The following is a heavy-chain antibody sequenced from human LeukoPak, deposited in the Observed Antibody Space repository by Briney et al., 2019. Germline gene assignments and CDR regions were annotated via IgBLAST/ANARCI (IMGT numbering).Heavy chain of an antibody. Sequence: SETLSLTCAVSGGSISSYYWSWIRQPPGKGLEWIGYIYYSGSTNYNPSLKSRVTISVDTSKNQFSLKLSSVTAADTAVYYCARASGYYYDSSGYYIIDYWGQGTLVTVSS. V-gene: IGHV4-59*01. CDR1: GGSISSYY. CDR3: ARASGYYYDSSGYYIIDY. J-gene: IGHJ4*02. CDR2: IYYSGST. D-gene: IGHD3-22*01.